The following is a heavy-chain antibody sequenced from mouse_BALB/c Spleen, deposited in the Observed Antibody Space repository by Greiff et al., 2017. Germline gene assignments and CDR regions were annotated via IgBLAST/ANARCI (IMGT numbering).Heavy chain of an antibody. CDR2: IDPANGNT. CDR3: ARSWLRAMDY. V-gene: IGHV14-3*02. CDR1: GFNIKDTY. J-gene: IGHJ4*01. D-gene: IGHD2-2*01. Sequence: EVQLQQSGAELVKPGASVKLSCTASGFNIKDTYMHWVKQRPEQGLEWIGRIDPANGNTKYDPKFQGKATITADTSSNTAYLQLSSLTSEDTAVYYCARSWLRAMDYWGQGTSVTVSA.